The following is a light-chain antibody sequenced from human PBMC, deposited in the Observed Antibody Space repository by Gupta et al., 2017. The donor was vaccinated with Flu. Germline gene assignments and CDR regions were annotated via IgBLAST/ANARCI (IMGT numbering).Light chain of an antibody. V-gene: IGLV2-14*01. CDR2: EVT. J-gene: IGLJ3*02. CDR1: SSDVGGYSY. CDR3: ASYTTTSTWL. Sequence: QSTLTQPAPVSGSPGQSITISCTGTSSDVGGYSYVSWYQQHPGKAPKLMIYEVTDRPSGISNRFSGSKSGNTASLTISGLQAEDEADYFCASYTTTSTWLFGGGTKLTVL.